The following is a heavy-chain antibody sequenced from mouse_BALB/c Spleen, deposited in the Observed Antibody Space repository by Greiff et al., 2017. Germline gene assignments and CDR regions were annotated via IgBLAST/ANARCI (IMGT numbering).Heavy chain of an antibody. V-gene: IGHV2-9*02. D-gene: IGHD1-1*01. J-gene: IGHJ2*01. CDR1: GFSLTSYG. CDR3: ARDPDYYGSSSYYFDY. Sequence: VKLMESGPGLVAPSQSLSITCTVSGFSLTSYGVHWVRQPPGKGLEWLGVIWAGGSTNYNSALMSRLSISKDNSKSQVFLKMNSLQTDDTAMYYCARDPDYYGSSSYYFDYWGQGTTLTVSS. CDR2: IWAGGST.